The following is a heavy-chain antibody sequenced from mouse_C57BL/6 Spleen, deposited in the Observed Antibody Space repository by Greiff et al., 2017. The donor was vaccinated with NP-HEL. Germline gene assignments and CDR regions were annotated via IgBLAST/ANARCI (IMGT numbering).Heavy chain of an antibody. CDR1: GYSITSGYY. V-gene: IGHV3-6*01. CDR2: ISYDGSN. CDR3: ARDGGMYFDV. J-gene: IGHJ1*03. Sequence: EVHLVESGPGLVKPSQSLSLTCSVTGYSITSGYYWNWIRQFPGNKLEWMGYISYDGSNNYNPSLKNRISITRDTSKNQFFLKLNSVTTEDTATYYCARDGGMYFDVWGTGTTVTVSS.